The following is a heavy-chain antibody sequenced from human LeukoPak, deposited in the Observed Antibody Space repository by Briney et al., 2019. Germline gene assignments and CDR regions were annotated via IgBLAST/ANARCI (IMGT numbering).Heavy chain of an antibody. V-gene: IGHV4-34*01. D-gene: IGHD2-15*01. CDR1: GGSFSGYY. J-gene: IGHJ6*02. CDR2: INHSGST. CDR3: ARDGVGGCSGGSCYYYYYYGMDV. Sequence: SETLSLTCAVYGGSFSGYYWSWIRQPPGKGLEWIGEINHSGSTSYNPSLKSRVTISVDTSKNQFSLKLSSVTAADTAVYYCARDGVGGCSGGSCYYYYYYGMDVWGQGTTVTVSS.